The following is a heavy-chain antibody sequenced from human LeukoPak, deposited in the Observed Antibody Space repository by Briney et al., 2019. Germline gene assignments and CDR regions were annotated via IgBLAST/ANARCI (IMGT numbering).Heavy chain of an antibody. J-gene: IGHJ5*02. V-gene: IGHV3-30*04. CDR3: ARDRRCSGGSCYLTGYWFDP. CDR1: GFTFSTYA. CDR2: ISYDGSNK. D-gene: IGHD2-15*01. Sequence: PGGPLRLSCAASGFTFSTYAMHWVRQAPGKGLEWVAVISYDGSNKYYADSVKGRFSISRDSSKDTLYLQMNSLRTEDTAVYYCARDRRCSGGSCYLTGYWFDPWGQGTLVTVSS.